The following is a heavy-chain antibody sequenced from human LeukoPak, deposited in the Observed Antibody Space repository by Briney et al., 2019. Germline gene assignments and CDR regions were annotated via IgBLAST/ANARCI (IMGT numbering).Heavy chain of an antibody. CDR2: IQYDGNNE. V-gene: IGHV3-30*02. CDR3: AKAHSGSYFDY. Sequence: PGGSLRLSCAASGFTFSTYDMHWVRQAPGKGLEWVAFIQYDGNNEHYADSVRGRFSISRDQSKNTLYLQMNSLRAEDTAVYYCAKAHSGSYFDYWGQGTLVTVSS. CDR1: GFTFSTYD. J-gene: IGHJ4*02. D-gene: IGHD1-26*01.